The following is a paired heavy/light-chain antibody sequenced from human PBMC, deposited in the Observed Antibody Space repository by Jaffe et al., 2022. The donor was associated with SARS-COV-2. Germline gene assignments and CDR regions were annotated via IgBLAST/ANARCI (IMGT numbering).Light chain of an antibody. CDR1: SSDVGGYNY. V-gene: IGLV2-8*01. J-gene: IGLJ3*02. Sequence: QSALTQPPSASGSPGQSVTISCTGTSSDVGGYNYVSWYQQHPGKAPKLMIYEVSKRPSGVPDRFSGSKSGNTASLTVSGLQAEDEADYYCSSYAGSIPWVFGGGTKLTVL. CDR2: EVS. CDR3: SSYAGSIPWV.
Heavy chain of an antibody. CDR1: GFSLSTSGVG. CDR3: AHGRVGYYYDSSGPSPIPNWFDP. J-gene: IGHJ5*02. D-gene: IGHD3-22*01. Sequence: QITLKESGPTLVKPTQTLTLTCTFSGFSLSTSGVGVGWIRQPPGKALEWLALIYWNDDKRYSPSLKSRLTITKDTSKNQVVLTMTNMDPVDTATYYCAHGRVGYYYDSSGPSPIPNWFDPWGQGTLVTVSS. CDR2: IYWNDDK. V-gene: IGHV2-5*01.